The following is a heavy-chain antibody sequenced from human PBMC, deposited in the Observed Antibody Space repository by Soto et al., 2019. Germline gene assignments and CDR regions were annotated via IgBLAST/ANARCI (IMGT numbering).Heavy chain of an antibody. D-gene: IGHD6-19*01. J-gene: IGHJ5*02. V-gene: IGHV4-31*03. CDR1: GGSISSGGYY. CDR2: VYYSGST. CDR3: ASSIAVAGITNWFDP. Sequence: SETLSLTCTVSGGSISSGGYYWSWIRQHPGKGLEWIGYVYYSGSTYYNPSLKSRVTISVDTSKNQFSLKLSSVTAADTAVYYCASSIAVAGITNWFDPWGQGTLVTVSS.